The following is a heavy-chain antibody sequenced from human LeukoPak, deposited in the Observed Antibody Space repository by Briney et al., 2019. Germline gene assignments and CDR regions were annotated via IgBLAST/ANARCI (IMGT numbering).Heavy chain of an antibody. Sequence: ASVKVSCKASGGTFSSYAIRWVRQAPGQGLEWMGGIIPTFGTANYAQKFQGRVTITADESTSTAYMELSSLRSEDTAVYYCARDNRPDYSNYGSWFDPWGQGTLVTVSS. CDR3: ARDNRPDYSNYGSWFDP. V-gene: IGHV1-69*13. CDR2: IIPTFGTA. D-gene: IGHD4-11*01. CDR1: GGTFSSYA. J-gene: IGHJ5*02.